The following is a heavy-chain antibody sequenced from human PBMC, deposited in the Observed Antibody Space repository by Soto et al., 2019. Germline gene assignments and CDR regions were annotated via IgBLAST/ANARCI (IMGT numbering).Heavy chain of an antibody. CDR2: IYYSGST. CDR3: ASLTLVGELYGMDV. V-gene: IGHV4-39*01. J-gene: IGHJ6*02. Sequence: PSETLSLTCTVSGGSISSSSYYWGWIRQPPGKGLEWIGSIYYSGSTYYNPSLKSRVTISVDTSKNQFSLKLSSVTAADTAVYYCASLTLVGELYGMDVWGQGTTVTVSS. D-gene: IGHD1-7*01. CDR1: GGSISSSSYY.